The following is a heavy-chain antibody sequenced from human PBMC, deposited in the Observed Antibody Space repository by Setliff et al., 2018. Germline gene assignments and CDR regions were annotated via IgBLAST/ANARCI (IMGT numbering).Heavy chain of an antibody. CDR1: GYIFTNYW. CDR2: IYPGDSDT. Sequence: GESLKISCKASGYIFTNYWIGWVRQMPGKGLEWMGVIYPGDSDTRYSPSFQGQVTISADKSINTAYLQWSSLKASDTAIYYCTRHEDRNKCTSSSCYRENDAFDVWGQGALVTVSS. D-gene: IGHD2-2*01. J-gene: IGHJ3*01. V-gene: IGHV5-51*01. CDR3: TRHEDRNKCTSSSCYRENDAFDV.